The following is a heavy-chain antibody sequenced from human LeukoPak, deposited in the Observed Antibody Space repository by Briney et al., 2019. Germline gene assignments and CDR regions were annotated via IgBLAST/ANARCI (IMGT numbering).Heavy chain of an antibody. CDR3: ATNAWEILHQ. CDR2: ISDDGRNK. CDR1: GFTFNNYG. J-gene: IGHJ4*02. V-gene: IGHV3-30*03. Sequence: PGGSLRLSCAASGFTFNNYGMHYVRQAPGKGLEWVAVISDDGRNKNYADSVKGRFTISRDNSNNTLYLQMNSLRAEDTGVYYCATNAWEILHQWGQGTLVTVSS. D-gene: IGHD1-26*01.